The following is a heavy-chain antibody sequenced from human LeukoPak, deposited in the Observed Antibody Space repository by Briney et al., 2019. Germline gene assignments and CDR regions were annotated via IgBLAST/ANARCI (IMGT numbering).Heavy chain of an antibody. Sequence: PGGSLRLSCAASGFTFSSYGMRWVRQAPGKGLEWVAAISYGGSDKYYADSVKGRFTISKDNSKNTLSLQMNSLRAEDTAVFFCAKDLRYCSGTSCYEASGMDVWGQGTTVTVSS. V-gene: IGHV3-30*18. CDR3: AKDLRYCSGTSCYEASGMDV. J-gene: IGHJ6*02. CDR2: ISYGGSDK. D-gene: IGHD2-2*01. CDR1: GFTFSSYG.